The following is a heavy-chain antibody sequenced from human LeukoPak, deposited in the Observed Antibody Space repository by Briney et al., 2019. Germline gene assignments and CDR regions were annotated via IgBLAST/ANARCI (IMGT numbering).Heavy chain of an antibody. CDR2: ISSSSSTI. CDR1: GFTFSSYS. Sequence: PGGSLRLSCAASGFTFSSYSMNWVRQAPGKGLEWVSYISSSSSTIYYADSVKGRFTISRDNAKNSLYLQMNSLRAEDTAVYYCARDRGTVVSPWPFDYWGQGTLVTVSS. D-gene: IGHD4-23*01. J-gene: IGHJ4*02. V-gene: IGHV3-48*01. CDR3: ARDRGTVVSPWPFDY.